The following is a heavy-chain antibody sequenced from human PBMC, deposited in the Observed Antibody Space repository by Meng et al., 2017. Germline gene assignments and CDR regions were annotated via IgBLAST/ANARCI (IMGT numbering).Heavy chain of an antibody. CDR3: AKLIAPSAY. Sequence: VRVGEVGGGLVHAWGSLRLSCAASGFTFSSYAMSWVRQAPGKGLEWVSAISCSGGSTYYADSVKGRFTISRDNSKNTLYLQMNSLRVEDTAVYYCAKLIAPSAYWGQGTLVTVSS. J-gene: IGHJ4*02. V-gene: IGHV3-23*04. D-gene: IGHD2/OR15-2a*01. CDR1: GFTFSSYA. CDR2: ISCSGGST.